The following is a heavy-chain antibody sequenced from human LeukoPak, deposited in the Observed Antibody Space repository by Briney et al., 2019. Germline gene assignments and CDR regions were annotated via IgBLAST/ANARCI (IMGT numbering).Heavy chain of an antibody. V-gene: IGHV1-2*02. CDR3: AKDLVSTIGDFDY. Sequence: ASVKVSCKASGYTFTGYYMHWVRQAPGQGLEWMGWINPNSGGTNYAQKFQGRVTMTRDTSITTAYMELGRLRSDDTAVYYCAKDLVSTIGDFDYWGQGTLVTVSS. J-gene: IGHJ4*02. CDR1: GYTFTGYY. CDR2: INPNSGGT. D-gene: IGHD5/OR15-5a*01.